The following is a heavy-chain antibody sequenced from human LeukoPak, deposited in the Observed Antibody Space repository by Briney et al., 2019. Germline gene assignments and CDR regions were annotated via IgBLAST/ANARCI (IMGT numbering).Heavy chain of an antibody. Sequence: SVKASCKASGGTFSSYAISWVRQAPGQGLEWMGGIIPIFGTANYAQKFQGRVTITTDESTSTAYMELSSLRSEDTAVYYCARDPTMGGTEYYFDYWGQGTLVTVSS. CDR1: GGTFSSYA. CDR3: ARDPTMGGTEYYFDY. D-gene: IGHD5-12*01. J-gene: IGHJ4*02. CDR2: IIPIFGTA. V-gene: IGHV1-69*05.